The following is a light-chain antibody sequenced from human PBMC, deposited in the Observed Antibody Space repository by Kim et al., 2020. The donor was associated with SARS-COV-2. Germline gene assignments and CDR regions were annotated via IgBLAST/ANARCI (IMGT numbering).Light chain of an antibody. Sequence: QSTLTQPPSASGSPGQSVTISCTRTSSDVGGYNYVSWYQQHPGKAPKLMIYEVSKRPSGVPDRFSGSKSGNTASLTVSGLQAEDEADYYCSSYAGSNNFVVIGGGTKLTVL. V-gene: IGLV2-8*01. CDR1: SSDVGGYNY. CDR2: EVS. CDR3: SSYAGSNNFVV. J-gene: IGLJ2*01.